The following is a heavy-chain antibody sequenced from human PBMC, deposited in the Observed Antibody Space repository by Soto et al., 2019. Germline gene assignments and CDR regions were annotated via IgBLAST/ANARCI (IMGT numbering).Heavy chain of an antibody. Sequence: EVQLVESGGGLVQPGGSLRLSCAASGFTFSSYWMSWVRQAPGKGLEWVANIKQDGSEKYYVDSVKGRFTISRDNAKNSLYPQMNSLRAEDTAVYYCARVHSSGGTDAFDIWGQGTMVTVSS. CDR3: ARVHSSGGTDAFDI. J-gene: IGHJ3*02. CDR2: IKQDGSEK. V-gene: IGHV3-7*01. D-gene: IGHD6-19*01. CDR1: GFTFSSYW.